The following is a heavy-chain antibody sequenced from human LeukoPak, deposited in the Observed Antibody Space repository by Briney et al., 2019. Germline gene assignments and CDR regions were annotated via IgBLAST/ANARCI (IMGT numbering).Heavy chain of an antibody. CDR3: ARDILTGYLFDY. CDR2: ISAYNGNT. V-gene: IGHV1-18*04. J-gene: IGHJ4*02. D-gene: IGHD3-9*01. Sequence: ASVKVSCKASGYTFTSYGTSWVRQAPGQGLEWMGWISAYNGNTNYAQKLQGRITMTTDTSTSTAYMELRSLRSDDTAVYYCARDILTGYLFDYWGQGTLVTVSS. CDR1: GYTFTSYG.